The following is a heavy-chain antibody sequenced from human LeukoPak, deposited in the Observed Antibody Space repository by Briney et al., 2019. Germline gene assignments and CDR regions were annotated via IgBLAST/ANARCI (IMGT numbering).Heavy chain of an antibody. Sequence: PSETLSLTCTVSGGSISSYYWSWLRQPPGKGLEGIGYIYYSGSTNYNPSLKSRVTISVDTSKNQFSLKLSSVTAADTAVYYCARQMEVVGATFFDYWGQGTLVTVSS. V-gene: IGHV4-59*01. CDR2: IYYSGST. CDR1: GGSISSYY. D-gene: IGHD1-26*01. CDR3: ARQMEVVGATFFDY. J-gene: IGHJ4*02.